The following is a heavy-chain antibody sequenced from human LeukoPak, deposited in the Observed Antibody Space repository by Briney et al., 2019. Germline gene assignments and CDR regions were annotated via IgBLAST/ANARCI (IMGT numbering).Heavy chain of an antibody. CDR2: IYYSGST. CDR1: GGSISSSSYY. V-gene: IGHV4-39*07. Sequence: SETLSLTCTVSGGSISSSSYYWGWIRQPPGKGLEWIGSIYYSGSTYYNPSLKSRVTISVDTSKNQFSLKLSSVTAADTAVYYCARVASVGARTDYWGQGTLVTVSS. J-gene: IGHJ4*02. CDR3: ARVASVGARTDY. D-gene: IGHD1-26*01.